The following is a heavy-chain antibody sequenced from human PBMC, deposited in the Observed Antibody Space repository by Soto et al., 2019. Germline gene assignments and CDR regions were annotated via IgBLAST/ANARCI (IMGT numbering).Heavy chain of an antibody. V-gene: IGHV3-74*01. Sequence: GGSLRLSCAASGFTINTHAMTWVRQAPGKGLVWVSRINSDGSSTSYADSVKGRFTISRDNAKNTLYLQMNSLRAEDTAVYYCARDQWGYSGHDYWGQGTLVTVSS. D-gene: IGHD5-12*01. J-gene: IGHJ4*02. CDR3: ARDQWGYSGHDY. CDR1: GFTINTHA. CDR2: INSDGSST.